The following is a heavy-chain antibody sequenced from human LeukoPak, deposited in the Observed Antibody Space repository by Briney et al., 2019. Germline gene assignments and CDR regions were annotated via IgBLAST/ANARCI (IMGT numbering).Heavy chain of an antibody. Sequence: GASVKVSCKASGYTFTSCGISWVRQAPGQGLEWMGWISAYNGNTNYAQKLQGRVTMTTDTSTSTAYMELRSLRSDDTAVYYCARGYCSGGSCYRNWFDPWGQGTLVTVSS. CDR3: ARGYCSGGSCYRNWFDP. CDR1: GYTFTSCG. CDR2: ISAYNGNT. J-gene: IGHJ5*02. V-gene: IGHV1-18*01. D-gene: IGHD2-15*01.